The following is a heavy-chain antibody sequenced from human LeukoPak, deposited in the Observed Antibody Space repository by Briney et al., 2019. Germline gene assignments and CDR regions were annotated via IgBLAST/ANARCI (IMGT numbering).Heavy chain of an antibody. D-gene: IGHD2-2*01. Sequence: GGSLRLSCAASGFTFSSYAMSWVRQAPGKGLEWVAVISYDGSNKYYADSVKGRFTISRDNSKNTLYLQMNSLRAEDTAVYYCAKDLEDIVVVPAVPDYWGQGTLVTVSS. CDR1: GFTFSSYA. J-gene: IGHJ4*02. CDR2: ISYDGSNK. V-gene: IGHV3-30*18. CDR3: AKDLEDIVVVPAVPDY.